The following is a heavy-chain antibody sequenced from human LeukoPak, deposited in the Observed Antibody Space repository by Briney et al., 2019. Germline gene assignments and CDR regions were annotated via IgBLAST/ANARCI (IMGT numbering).Heavy chain of an antibody. J-gene: IGHJ5*02. CDR1: GGSISSGGYY. CDR2: IYYSGST. V-gene: IGHV4-31*03. Sequence: SSETLSLTCTVSGGSISSGGYYWSWIRQHPGKGLEWIGYIYYSGSTYYNPSLKSRVTISVDTSKNQFSLKLSSVTAADTAVYYCARGTAARPGWFDPWGQGTLVTVSS. CDR3: ARGTAARPGWFDP. D-gene: IGHD6-6*01.